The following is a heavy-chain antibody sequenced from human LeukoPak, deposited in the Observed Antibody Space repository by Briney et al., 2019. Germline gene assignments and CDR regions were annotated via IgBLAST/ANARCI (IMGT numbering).Heavy chain of an antibody. CDR1: GLTVSGNC. D-gene: IGHD2-8*01. CDR3: ARDAPNDAEAFLDY. CDR2: IHTDDTL. J-gene: IGHJ4*02. V-gene: IGHV3-66*01. Sequence: GGSLRLSCAASGLTVSGNCMNWVRQAPGKGLEWVSAIHTDDTLYYGDSVKGRFTISRDNSKNTVYLQMNSLRAEDTAVYYCARDAPNDAEAFLDYWGQGTLVSVSS.